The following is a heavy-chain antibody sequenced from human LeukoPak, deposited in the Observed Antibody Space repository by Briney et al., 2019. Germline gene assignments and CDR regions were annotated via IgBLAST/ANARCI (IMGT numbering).Heavy chain of an antibody. CDR3: ARLYRVVVPAAIPRSANWFDP. Sequence: SETLSLTCAVYGGSFSGYYWSWIRQPPGKGLERIGEINHSGSTNYNPSLKSRVTISVDTSKNQFSLKLSSVTAADTAVYYCARLYRVVVPAAIPRSANWFDPWGQGTLVTVSS. V-gene: IGHV4-34*01. CDR1: GGSFSGYY. CDR2: INHSGST. J-gene: IGHJ5*02. D-gene: IGHD2-2*01.